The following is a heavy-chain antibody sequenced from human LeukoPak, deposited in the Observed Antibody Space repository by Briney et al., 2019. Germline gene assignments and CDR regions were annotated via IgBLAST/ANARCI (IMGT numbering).Heavy chain of an antibody. D-gene: IGHD4-11*01. J-gene: IGHJ6*02. Sequence: GGSLRLSCAASGFTFSDYYMSWIRQAPGKGLEWVSYISSSSSYTNYADSVKGRFTISRDNAKNSLYLQMNSLRAEDTAVYYCARAPHYSNYGPYYYGMDVWGQGTTVTVSS. CDR2: ISSSSSYT. CDR1: GFTFSDYY. V-gene: IGHV3-11*06. CDR3: ARAPHYSNYGPYYYGMDV.